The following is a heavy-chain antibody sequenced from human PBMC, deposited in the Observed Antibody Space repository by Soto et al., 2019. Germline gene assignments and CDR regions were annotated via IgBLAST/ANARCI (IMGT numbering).Heavy chain of an antibody. CDR2: VESSGST. D-gene: IGHD4-17*01. Sequence: SETLSLTCTVSGGSISSYYRTWVRQPPGKGLEWIGYVESSGSTSYNPSRMGRVTISVDTSKNQFSLKLTSVTAAGTAVYYCARGGVTTVVIPKYYYFGLDVWGQGTTVTV. V-gene: IGHV4-59*01. CDR1: GGSISSYY. CDR3: ARGGVTTVVIPKYYYFGLDV. J-gene: IGHJ6*02.